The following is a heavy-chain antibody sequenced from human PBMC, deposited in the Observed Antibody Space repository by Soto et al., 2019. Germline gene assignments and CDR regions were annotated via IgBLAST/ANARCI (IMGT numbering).Heavy chain of an antibody. V-gene: IGHV3-23*01. CDR2: ISGSDGST. CDR3: AKDRERDAWYEDS. D-gene: IGHD6-13*01. Sequence: AWWWLRLSCFASLFSLRSHTKTPFRPAPGRGLEWVSVISGSDGSTYYADSVKGRFTISRDNSKNTLYLQMNSLRAEDTAVYYCAKDRERDAWYEDSWGQGALVTVSS. J-gene: IGHJ4*02. CDR1: LFSLRSHT.